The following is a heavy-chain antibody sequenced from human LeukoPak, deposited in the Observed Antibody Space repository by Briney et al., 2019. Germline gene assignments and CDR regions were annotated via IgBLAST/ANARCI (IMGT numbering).Heavy chain of an antibody. Sequence: PSETLSLTCTVSGGSISSYYWSWIRQPPGKGLEWIGYIYVSGSTNYNPSLKSRVTVSVDTSKNQFSLKLSSVTAADTAVYYCARKYNWNDNFDYWGQGTLVTVSS. CDR2: IYVSGST. CDR1: GGSISSYY. V-gene: IGHV4-59*08. J-gene: IGHJ4*02. D-gene: IGHD1-20*01. CDR3: ARKYNWNDNFDY.